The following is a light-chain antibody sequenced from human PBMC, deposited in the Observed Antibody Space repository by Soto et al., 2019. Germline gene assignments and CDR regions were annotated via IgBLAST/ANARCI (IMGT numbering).Light chain of an antibody. CDR2: AAS. Sequence: IQLTQSPSSLSASVGDRVTITCRASQGISSYLAWYQQKPGKAPKLLIYAASTLQSGVPSRFSGSGSGTDFPLTISSLQPEDFATYYCQQVNSYPRTFGQGTKLEIK. J-gene: IGKJ2*01. CDR3: QQVNSYPRT. V-gene: IGKV1-9*01. CDR1: QGISSY.